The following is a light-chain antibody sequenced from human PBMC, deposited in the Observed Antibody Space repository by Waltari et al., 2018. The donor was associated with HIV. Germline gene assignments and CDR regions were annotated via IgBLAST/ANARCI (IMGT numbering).Light chain of an antibody. J-gene: IGLJ3*02. V-gene: IGLV1-44*01. CDR3: ATWDDSLNGRV. Sequence: QSVLTQPPSASGTPGQRVTIPCSGGRSHLGVNTVNWYQHPPGTAPKLLIYKSDQRPSGVPDRFSGSKSDTSASLAISGLQSEDEADYYCATWDDSLNGRVFGGGTKLTVL. CDR1: RSHLGVNT. CDR2: KSD.